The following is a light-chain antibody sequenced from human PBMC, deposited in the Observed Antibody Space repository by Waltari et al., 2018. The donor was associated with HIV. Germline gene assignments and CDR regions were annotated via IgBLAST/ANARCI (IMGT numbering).Light chain of an antibody. CDR1: QNVSIN. CDR3: QQYDKWPPYT. J-gene: IGKJ2*01. CDR2: GAS. V-gene: IGKV3-15*01. Sequence: EVVMTQSPATLSVSPGDPANLSCRASQNVSINLAWYQQRPGQAPSLVVYGASTRAADIPARFSGSGSATEFTLTISSLQSDDFAVYFCQQYDKWPPYTFGQGTKLEIK.